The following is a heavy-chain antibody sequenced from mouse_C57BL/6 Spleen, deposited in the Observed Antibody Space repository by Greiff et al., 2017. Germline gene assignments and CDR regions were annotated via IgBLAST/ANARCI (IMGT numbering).Heavy chain of an antibody. CDR2: INYDGSST. Sequence: EVKVVESEGGLVQPGSSMKLSCTASGFTFSDYYMAWVRQVPEKGLEWVANINYDGSSTYYLDSLKSRFIISRDNAKNILYLQMSSLKSEDTATYYCARERAYYGNLWYFDVWGTGTTVTVSS. V-gene: IGHV5-16*01. J-gene: IGHJ1*03. D-gene: IGHD2-10*01. CDR1: GFTFSDYY. CDR3: ARERAYYGNLWYFDV.